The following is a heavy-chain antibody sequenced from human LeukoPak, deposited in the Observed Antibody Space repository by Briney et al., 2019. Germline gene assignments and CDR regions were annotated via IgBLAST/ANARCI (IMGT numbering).Heavy chain of an antibody. D-gene: IGHD6-6*01. Sequence: GASVRVSCKAPGYTFTSYDINWVRQATGQGLEWMGRMNPNSGNTGYAQNFQGRLTITRNTSISTAYMELSSLRSEDTAVYYCARYSSSSLGNWGQGTLVTVSS. CDR3: ARYSSSSLGN. J-gene: IGHJ4*02. CDR1: GYTFTSYD. CDR2: MNPNSGNT. V-gene: IGHV1-8*03.